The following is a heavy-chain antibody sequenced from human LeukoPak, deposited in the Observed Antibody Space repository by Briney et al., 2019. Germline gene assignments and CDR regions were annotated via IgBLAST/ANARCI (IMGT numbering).Heavy chain of an antibody. J-gene: IGHJ5*02. D-gene: IGHD2-8*01. Sequence: PSETLSLTCTVSGGSISSGGYYWSWIRQHPGKGLEWIGYIYYSGSTYYNPSLKSRVTISVDTSKNQFSLKLSSVTAADTAVYYCASSPDALMYNWFDPWGQGTLVTVSS. CDR2: IYYSGST. CDR1: GGSISSGGYY. CDR3: ASSPDALMYNWFDP. V-gene: IGHV4-31*03.